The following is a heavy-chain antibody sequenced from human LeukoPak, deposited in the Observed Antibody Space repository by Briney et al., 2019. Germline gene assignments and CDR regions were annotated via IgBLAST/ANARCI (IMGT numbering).Heavy chain of an antibody. J-gene: IGHJ4*02. V-gene: IGHV3-20*04. CDR3: ARGSPPFDYYGSGSSTPFDY. CDR2: INWNGGST. CDR1: GFTFDDYG. D-gene: IGHD3-10*01. Sequence: GGSLRLSCAASGFTFDDYGMSWVRQAPGKGLEWVSGINWNGGSTGYADSVKGRFTISRDNAKNSLYLQMNSLRAEDTAVYYCARGSPPFDYYGSGSSTPFDYWGQGTLVTVSS.